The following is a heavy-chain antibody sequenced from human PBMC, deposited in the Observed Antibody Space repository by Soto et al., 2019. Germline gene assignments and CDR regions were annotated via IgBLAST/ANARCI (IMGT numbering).Heavy chain of an antibody. CDR3: ARDSKSKYTVFGVAIRPDMDV. J-gene: IGHJ6*02. Sequence: GGSLRLSCAASGFTFTNYWMHWVRQVPGKGLVWVSRIDGVGTGTSYSDSVRGRFTISRDNAENTLYLQMNSLRAEDTAVYYCARDSKSKYTVFGVAIRPDMDVWGQGTTVTVSS. V-gene: IGHV3-74*01. CDR1: GFTFTNYW. CDR2: IDGVGTGT. D-gene: IGHD3-3*01.